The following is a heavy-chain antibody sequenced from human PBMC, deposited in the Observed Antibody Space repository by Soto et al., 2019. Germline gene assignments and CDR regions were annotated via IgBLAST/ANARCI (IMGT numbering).Heavy chain of an antibody. CDR3: ARGGRSLHGNYQFGMDV. CDR1: GYIFFGSY. CDR2: INPNNGGT. V-gene: IGHV1-2*02. Sequence: QVQLVQSGAEVKKPGASVKVSCKASGYIFFGSYIHWVRQAPGQGLEWMGWINPNNGGTGSAQKFQGRITMTGDTSFSTAYMELSRLRSDDTCVYYCARGGRSLHGNYQFGMDVWGQGTTVTVSS. J-gene: IGHJ6*02.